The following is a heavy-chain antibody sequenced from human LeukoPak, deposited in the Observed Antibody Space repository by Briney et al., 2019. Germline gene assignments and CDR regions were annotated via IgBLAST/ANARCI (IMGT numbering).Heavy chain of an antibody. Sequence: GGSLRLSCAASGFTFSSYSMSWVRQAPGKGLEWVSSISSSSSYIYYADSMKGRFTISRDNAKNSLYLQMNSLRAEDTAVYYCARGTGAFDIWGQGTVVTVSS. J-gene: IGHJ3*02. V-gene: IGHV3-21*01. CDR1: GFTFSSYS. D-gene: IGHD2-8*02. CDR2: ISSSSSYI. CDR3: ARGTGAFDI.